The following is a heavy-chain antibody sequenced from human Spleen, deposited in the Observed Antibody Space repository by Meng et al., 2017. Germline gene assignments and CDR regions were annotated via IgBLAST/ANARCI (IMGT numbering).Heavy chain of an antibody. Sequence: ASVKVSCKASGYTFTGYYMHWVRQAPGQGLEWMGWINPNSGGTNYAQKFQGRVTMTRDTSISTAYMELSRLRSDDTAVYYCARGSTIAAAGTNGQTYYYYYGMDVWGQGTTVTGYS. D-gene: IGHD6-13*01. CDR1: GYTFTGYY. CDR2: INPNSGGT. CDR3: ARGSTIAAAGTNGQTYYYYYGMDV. J-gene: IGHJ6*02. V-gene: IGHV1-2*02.